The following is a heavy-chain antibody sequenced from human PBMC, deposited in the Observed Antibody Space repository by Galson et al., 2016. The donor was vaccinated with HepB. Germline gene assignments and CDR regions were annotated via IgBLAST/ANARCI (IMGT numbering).Heavy chain of an antibody. CDR3: ATDDCWSGYPSIY. J-gene: IGHJ4*02. Sequence: LEWVGRIKRNLLGGTTDYAAPVKGRFTISRDDSKNTLYLQMHSLKPEDTAVYYCATDDCWSGYPSIYWGQGTLVAVSS. CDR2: IKRNLLGGTT. V-gene: IGHV3-15*01. D-gene: IGHD3-3*01.